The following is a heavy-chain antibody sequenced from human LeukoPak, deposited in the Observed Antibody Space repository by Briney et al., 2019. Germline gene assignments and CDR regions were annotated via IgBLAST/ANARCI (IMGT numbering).Heavy chain of an antibody. D-gene: IGHD1-26*01. CDR3: ARGVGPTTAQSTFDY. CDR1: GGSFSGFY. V-gene: IGHV4-34*01. Sequence: PSETLSLTCAVYGGSFSGFYWSWIRQPPGKGLEWIGDINHSGSTYYNPSLESRVTISLDTSKNQLSLKLTSVTAADTAVYYCARGVGPTTAQSTFDYWGQGALVTVSS. J-gene: IGHJ4*02. CDR2: INHSGST.